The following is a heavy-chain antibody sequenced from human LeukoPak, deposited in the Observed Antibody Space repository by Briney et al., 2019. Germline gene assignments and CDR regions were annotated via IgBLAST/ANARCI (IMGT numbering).Heavy chain of an antibody. J-gene: IGHJ5*02. V-gene: IGHV4-34*01. D-gene: IGHD3-22*01. Sequence: SETLSLTCAVYGGSFSGYYWSWIRQPPGKGLEWIWEINHSGSTNYNPSLKSRVTVSVDTSKNQFSLKLSSVTAADTAVYYCARAPLYYYDSSGHLNWFDPWGQGTLVTVSS. CDR2: INHSGST. CDR3: ARAPLYYYDSSGHLNWFDP. CDR1: GGSFSGYY.